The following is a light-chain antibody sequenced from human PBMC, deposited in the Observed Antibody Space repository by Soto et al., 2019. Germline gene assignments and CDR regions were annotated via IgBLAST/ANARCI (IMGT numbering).Light chain of an antibody. J-gene: IGKJ2*01. CDR2: GAS. Sequence: EIVLTQSPGTLSLSPGERATLSCRASQSVSSTYLAWYQQKTGRAPSLLIYGASRRATGIPDRFSGSGSETDFNLNNSRLEPEDFAVYYCKQYGSSPYTFGKGTKREIK. V-gene: IGKV3-20*01. CDR1: QSVSSTY. CDR3: KQYGSSPYT.